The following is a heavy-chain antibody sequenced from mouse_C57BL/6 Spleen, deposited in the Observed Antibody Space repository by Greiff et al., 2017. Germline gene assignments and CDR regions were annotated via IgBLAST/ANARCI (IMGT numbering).Heavy chain of an antibody. Sequence: QVQLQQPGAELVMPGASVKLSCKASGYTFTSYWMHWVKQRPGQGLEWIGEIDPSDSYTNDNQKFKGKSTLTVDKSSSTAYMQRSSLTSEDSAVYYCARRDDYDDYFDYWGQGTTLTVSS. CDR1: GYTFTSYW. CDR3: ARRDDYDDYFDY. J-gene: IGHJ2*01. CDR2: IDPSDSYT. D-gene: IGHD2-4*01. V-gene: IGHV1-69*01.